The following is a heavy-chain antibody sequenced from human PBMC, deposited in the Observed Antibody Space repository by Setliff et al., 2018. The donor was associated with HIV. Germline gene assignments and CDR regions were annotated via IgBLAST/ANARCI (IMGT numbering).Heavy chain of an antibody. CDR2: ISPDGSGA. Sequence: GGSLRLSCAASGFTFSSAWMGWVRQAPAKGLEWVANISPDGSGATYADSVKGRFTISRDNAKNTLYLQMNSLRVEDTAVYYCARDRPHSWFDPWGQGTLVTVS. CDR1: GFTFSSAW. V-gene: IGHV3-7*01. J-gene: IGHJ5*02. CDR3: ARDRPHSWFDP.